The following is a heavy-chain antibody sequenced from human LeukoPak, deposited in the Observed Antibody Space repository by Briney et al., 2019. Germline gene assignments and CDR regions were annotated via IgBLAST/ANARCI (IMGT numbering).Heavy chain of an antibody. D-gene: IGHD7-27*01. J-gene: IGHJ4*02. Sequence: PGGSLRLSCAASGFTVSSNHMTWVRQAPGKGLEWVSVIYSGGTTYYADSVKGRITISRDNSNNMLYLQMNSLRAEDTAVYYCARLTGSYLDYWGQGTVVTVSS. CDR3: ARLTGSYLDY. CDR2: IYSGGTT. V-gene: IGHV3-66*04. CDR1: GFTVSSNH.